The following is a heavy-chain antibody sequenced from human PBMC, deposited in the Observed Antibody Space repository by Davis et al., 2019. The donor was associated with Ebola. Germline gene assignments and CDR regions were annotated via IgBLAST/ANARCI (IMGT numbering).Heavy chain of an antibody. CDR2: ISSSGRTI. D-gene: IGHD3-3*01. Sequence: GESLKISCAASGFTFSDYYMSWIRQAPGKGLEGVSYISSSGRTIYYADSVKGRFTISRDNAKNSLYLQMNSLRAEDTAVYYCARGAYNDFVVAHYFDSWGQGTLVTVSS. V-gene: IGHV3-11*01. J-gene: IGHJ4*02. CDR1: GFTFSDYY. CDR3: ARGAYNDFVVAHYFDS.